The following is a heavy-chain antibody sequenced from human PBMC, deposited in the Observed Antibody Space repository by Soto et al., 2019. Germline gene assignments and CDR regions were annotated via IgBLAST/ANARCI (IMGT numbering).Heavy chain of an antibody. D-gene: IGHD2-15*01. CDR3: ARTSGLAGSAFDI. J-gene: IGHJ3*02. CDR2: IIPILGIA. Sequence: SVKVSCKASGGTFSSYTISWVRQAPGQGLEWMGRIIPILGIANYAQKFQGRVTITADKSTSTAYMELSSLRSEDTAVYYCARTSGLAGSAFDIWGQGTMVTVSS. CDR1: GGTFSSYT. V-gene: IGHV1-69*02.